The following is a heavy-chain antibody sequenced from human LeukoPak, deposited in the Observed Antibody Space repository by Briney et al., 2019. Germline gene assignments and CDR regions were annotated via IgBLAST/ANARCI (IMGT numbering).Heavy chain of an antibody. D-gene: IGHD6-13*01. V-gene: IGHV4-30-4*02. CDR3: ARVPRIAAAGDVDY. CDR1: GGSISSGDYY. J-gene: IGHJ4*02. Sequence: SDTLSLTCTVSGGSISSGDYYWSWIRQPPGKGLEWIGYIYYSGSTYYNPSLKSRVTISVDTSKNQFSLKLSSVTAADTAVYYCARVPRIAAAGDVDYWGQGTLVTVSS. CDR2: IYYSGST.